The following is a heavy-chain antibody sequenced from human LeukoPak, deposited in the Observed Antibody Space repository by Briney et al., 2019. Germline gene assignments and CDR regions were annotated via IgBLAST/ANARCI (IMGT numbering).Heavy chain of an antibody. Sequence: ASVKVSCKASGGTFSSYAISWVRQAPGQGLEWMGGIIPIFGTANYAQKFQGRVTITTDESTSTAYMELSSLRSEDTAVYYCARGDPGPPNWGWVRWFDPWGQGTLVTVSS. J-gene: IGHJ5*02. CDR1: GGTFSSYA. V-gene: IGHV1-69*05. CDR3: ARGDPGPPNWGWVRWFDP. D-gene: IGHD7-27*01. CDR2: IIPIFGTA.